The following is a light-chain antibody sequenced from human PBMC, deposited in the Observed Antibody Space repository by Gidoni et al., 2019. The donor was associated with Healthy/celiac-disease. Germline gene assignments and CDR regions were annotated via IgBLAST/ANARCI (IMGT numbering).Light chain of an antibody. CDR3: QSYDSSLSDVV. Sequence: QSVLTQPPSVSGAPGQRVNISCTGCSSNIGAGYDVHWYQQLPGTAPKLLSYGNSNRPSGVPDRFSGSKSGTSASLAITGLQAEDEADYYCQSYDSSLSDVVFGGGTKLTVL. CDR2: GNS. J-gene: IGLJ2*01. V-gene: IGLV1-40*01. CDR1: SSNIGAGYD.